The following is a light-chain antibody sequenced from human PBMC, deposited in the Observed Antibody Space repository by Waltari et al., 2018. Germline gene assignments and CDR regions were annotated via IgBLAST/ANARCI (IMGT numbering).Light chain of an antibody. J-gene: IGKJ4*01. V-gene: IGKV1-5*03. CDR2: RAS. CDR3: QQYSTYSTT. CDR1: QSISVW. Sequence: DIQMTQSPSTLSASIGDRITITCRASQSISVWLAWYQQKPGRAPKLLIFRASSVESGVPSRFSGSGSGTDFTLTISSLQPDDFATYYCQQYSTYSTTFGGGTKVEIK.